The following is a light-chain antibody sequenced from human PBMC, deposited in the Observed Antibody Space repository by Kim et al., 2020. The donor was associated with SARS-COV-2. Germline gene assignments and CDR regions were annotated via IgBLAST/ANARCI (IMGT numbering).Light chain of an antibody. Sequence: GQSVTISCTGTSSDVGSYNLVSWYQQYPDKAPKLIIYEVNKRPSGVPDRFSGAKSGNTASLTVSGLQAEDEADYYCTSHAGSFKVVFGGGTKVTVL. V-gene: IGLV2-8*01. J-gene: IGLJ3*02. CDR1: SSDVGSYNL. CDR2: EVN. CDR3: TSHAGSFKVV.